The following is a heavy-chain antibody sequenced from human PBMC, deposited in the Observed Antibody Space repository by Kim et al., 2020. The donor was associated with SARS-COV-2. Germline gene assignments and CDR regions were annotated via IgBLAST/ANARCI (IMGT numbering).Heavy chain of an antibody. D-gene: IGHD1-26*01. CDR2: IYPGDSDT. V-gene: IGHV5-51*01. CDR3: ARGPTSVSNPYFFDY. J-gene: IGHJ4*02. CDR1: GYSFTNFW. Sequence: GESLKISCKGSGYSFTNFWIGWVRQMPGKGLEWMGIIYPGDSDTRYSPSFQGQVVISADNSITTAYLQWSSLRASDTAMYYCARGPTSVSNPYFFDYWGQGTLLTVSS.